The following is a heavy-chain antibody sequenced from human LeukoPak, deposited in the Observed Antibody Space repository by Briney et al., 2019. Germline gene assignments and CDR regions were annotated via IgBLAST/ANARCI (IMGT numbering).Heavy chain of an antibody. CDR2: IKSKTVGGTT. V-gene: IGHV3-15*01. CDR3: TTGGVSD. J-gene: IGHJ4*02. D-gene: IGHD3-16*01. CDR1: GFTFSNAW. Sequence: KSGGSLRLSCAASGFTFSNAWMSWVRQAPGKGLEWVGRIKSKTVGGTTDYAAPVKGRFTISRDDSKNTLYLQMNSLKTEDTAVYYCTTGGVSDWGQGTLVTVSS.